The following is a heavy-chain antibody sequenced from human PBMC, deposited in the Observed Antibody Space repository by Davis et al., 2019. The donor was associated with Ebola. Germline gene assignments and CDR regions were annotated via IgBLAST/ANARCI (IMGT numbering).Heavy chain of an antibody. D-gene: IGHD6-6*01. V-gene: IGHV3-30*02. CDR1: GFTFSSYG. Sequence: GESLKTSCAASGFTFSSYGMHWVRQAPGKGLEWVAFIRYDGSNKYYADSVKGRFTISRDNSKNTLYLQMNSLRAEDTAVYYCATPSLDYWGQGTLVTVSS. CDR3: ATPSLDY. CDR2: IRYDGSNK. J-gene: IGHJ4*02.